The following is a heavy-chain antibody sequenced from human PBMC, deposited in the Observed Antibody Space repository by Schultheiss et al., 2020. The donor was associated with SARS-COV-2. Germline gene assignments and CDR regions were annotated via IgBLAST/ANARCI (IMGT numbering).Heavy chain of an antibody. D-gene: IGHD5-18*01. CDR1: GLTFSSHA. Sequence: GGSLRLSCAASGLTFSSHAMSWVRQAPGKGLEWVSAISGTGASTYYADSVKGRFTISRDNSKNTLYLQMNSLRAEDTAVYYCAQLKGVVAYWGQGTLVTVSS. CDR3: AQLKGVVAY. CDR2: ISGTGAST. J-gene: IGHJ4*02. V-gene: IGHV3-23*01.